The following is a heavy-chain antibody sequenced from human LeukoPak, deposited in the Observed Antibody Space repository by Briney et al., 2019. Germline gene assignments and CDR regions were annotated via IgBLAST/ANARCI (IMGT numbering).Heavy chain of an antibody. CDR2: ISYDGSNK. CDR1: GFTFSSYG. CDR3: AKEGKQLVGYYFDY. J-gene: IGHJ4*02. D-gene: IGHD6-13*01. V-gene: IGHV3-30*18. Sequence: GGSLRLSCAASGFTFSSYGMHWVRQAPGKGLEGVAVISYDGSNKYYADSVKGRFTISRDNSRNTLYLQMNSLRAEDTAVYYCAKEGKQLVGYYFDYWGQGTLVTVSS.